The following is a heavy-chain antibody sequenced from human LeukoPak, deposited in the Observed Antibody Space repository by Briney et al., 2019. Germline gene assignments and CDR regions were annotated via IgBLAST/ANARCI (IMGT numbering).Heavy chain of an antibody. CDR2: IVVGSGNT. V-gene: IGHV1-58*01. CDR3: AADYSVGNQLPGGHDAFDI. CDR1: GFTFTSSA. J-gene: IGHJ3*02. Sequence: RASVKVSCTASGFTFTSSAVQWVRQARGQRLEWIRWIVVGSGNTNYAQKFQERVTITRNMSTSTAYMELSSLRSEDTAVYYCAADYSVGNQLPGGHDAFDIWGQGTMVTVSS. D-gene: IGHD2-2*01.